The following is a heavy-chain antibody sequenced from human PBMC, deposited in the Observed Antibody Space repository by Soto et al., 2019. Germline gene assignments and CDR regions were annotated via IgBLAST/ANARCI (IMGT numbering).Heavy chain of an antibody. V-gene: IGHV4-31*03. CDR2: IYYSGST. Sequence: TLSLTCTVSGVSISSGGYYCSWIRQHPGKGLEWIGYIYYSGSTYYNPSLKSRVTISVDTSKNQFSLKLSSVTAADTAVYYCARVGKLLLSGLAMFDPWGQGTLVTVSS. CDR1: GVSISSGGYY. J-gene: IGHJ5*02. CDR3: ARVGKLLLSGLAMFDP. D-gene: IGHD3-10*01.